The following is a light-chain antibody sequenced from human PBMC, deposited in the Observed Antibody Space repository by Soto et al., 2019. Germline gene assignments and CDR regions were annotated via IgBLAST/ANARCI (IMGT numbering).Light chain of an antibody. CDR1: QSVSDNQ. V-gene: IGKV3-20*01. CDR3: QKYTQSLWT. Sequence: IVLTQSPGTLSLSPGERATLSCRTSQSVSDNQLAWYQQKPGQAPRLLIYDVSIRATTIPDRFSGSGSGTDFTLTIDTLEPEDFAMYYCQKYTQSLWTFGPGTKVESK. J-gene: IGKJ1*01. CDR2: DVS.